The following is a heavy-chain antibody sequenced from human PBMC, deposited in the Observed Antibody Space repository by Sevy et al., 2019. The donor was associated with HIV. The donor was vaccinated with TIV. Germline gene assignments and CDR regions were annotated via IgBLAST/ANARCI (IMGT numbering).Heavy chain of an antibody. CDR1: GGSISSNSYY. J-gene: IGHJ4*02. V-gene: IGHV4-39*01. Sequence: SETLSLTCTVSGGSISSNSYYWGWIRQPPGKGLEWIGSIYYTGSTYYNPSVKSRVTISVDTSKNQFSLKLSSVTAADTAVSYCVRHDGGTPEYFAYWGQGTLVTFSS. D-gene: IGHD2-15*01. CDR3: VRHDGGTPEYFAY. CDR2: IYYTGST.